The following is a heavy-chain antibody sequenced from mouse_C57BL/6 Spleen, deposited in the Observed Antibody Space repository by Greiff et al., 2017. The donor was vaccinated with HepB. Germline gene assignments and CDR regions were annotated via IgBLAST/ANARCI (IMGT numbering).Heavy chain of an antibody. J-gene: IGHJ2*01. CDR3: ARSSSGYYYFDY. CDR2: FHPYNDDT. CDR1: GYTFTTYP. Sequence: VHLVESGAELVKPGASVKMSCKASGYTFTTYPIEWMKQNHGKSLEWIGNFHPYNDDTKYNEKFKGKATLTVEKSSSTVYLELSRLTSDDSAVYYCARSSSGYYYFDYWGQGTTLTVSS. V-gene: IGHV1-47*01. D-gene: IGHD3-2*02.